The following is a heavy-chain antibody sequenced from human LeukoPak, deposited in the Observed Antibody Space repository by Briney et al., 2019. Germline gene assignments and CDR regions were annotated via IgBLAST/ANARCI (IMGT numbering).Heavy chain of an antibody. Sequence: GGSLRLSCAASGFTFSSYSMNWVRQAPGKGLEWVSSISSSSSYIYYADSVKGRFTISRDNAKNSLYLQMNSLRAEDTAVYYCARRRGLYGDYSPNWFGPWGQGTLVTVSS. CDR2: ISSSSSYI. CDR3: ARRRGLYGDYSPNWFGP. V-gene: IGHV3-21*01. D-gene: IGHD4-17*01. J-gene: IGHJ5*02. CDR1: GFTFSSYS.